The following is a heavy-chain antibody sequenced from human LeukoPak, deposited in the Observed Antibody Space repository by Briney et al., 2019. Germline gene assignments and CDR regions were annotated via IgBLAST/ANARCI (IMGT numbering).Heavy chain of an antibody. V-gene: IGHV4-39*01. J-gene: IGHJ4*02. CDR2: FYYSGST. D-gene: IGHD6-19*01. CDR3: ARTAGVAVAGSRQYFDY. CDR1: GGLISSSSYY. Sequence: SETLSLTCTVSGGLISSSSYYWGWIRQPPGKGLEWIGSFYYSGSTYYNPSLKSRVTISVDTSKNQFSLKLSSVTAADAAVYYCARTAGVAVAGSRQYFDYWGQGTLVTVSS.